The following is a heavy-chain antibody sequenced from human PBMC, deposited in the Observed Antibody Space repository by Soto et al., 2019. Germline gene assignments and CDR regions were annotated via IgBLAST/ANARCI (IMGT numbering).Heavy chain of an antibody. V-gene: IGHV2-26*01. J-gene: IGHJ4*02. CDR3: ARIGRGYSGYDPPYYFDY. CDR1: GFSLSNARMG. CDR2: IFSNDEK. Sequence: QVTLKESGPVLVKPTETLTLTCTVSGFSLSNARMGVSWIRQPPGKALEWLAHIFSNDEKSYSTSLKSRLTISKDTSKSQVVLTMTNMDPVDTATYYCARIGRGYSGYDPPYYFDYWGQGTLVTVSS. D-gene: IGHD5-12*01.